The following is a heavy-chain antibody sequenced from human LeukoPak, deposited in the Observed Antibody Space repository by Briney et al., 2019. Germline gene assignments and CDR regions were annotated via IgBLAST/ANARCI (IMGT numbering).Heavy chain of an antibody. CDR2: IIPIFGTA. V-gene: IGHV1-69*13. D-gene: IGHD3-22*01. Sequence: ASVKVSCKASGGTFSSYAISWVRQAPGQGLEWMGGIIPIFGTANYAQKFQGRVTITADESTSTAYMELSSLRSEDTAVYYCARVGRLYYGSSGYYFDYWGQGTLVTVSS. J-gene: IGHJ4*02. CDR3: ARVGRLYYGSSGYYFDY. CDR1: GGTFSSYA.